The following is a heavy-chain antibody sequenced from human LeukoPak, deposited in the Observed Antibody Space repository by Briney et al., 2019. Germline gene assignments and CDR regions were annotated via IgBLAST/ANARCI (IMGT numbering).Heavy chain of an antibody. V-gene: IGHV3-30*03. CDR3: ARISYSGQFDY. J-gene: IGHJ4*02. D-gene: IGHD5-12*01. CDR2: ISYDGSNK. CDR1: GFTFSSYG. Sequence: RSGGSLRLSCAASGFTFSSYGMHWVRQAPGKGLEWVAVISYDGSNKYYADSVKGRFTISRDNSKNTLYLQMNSLRAEDTAVYYCARISYSGQFDYWGQGTLVTVSS.